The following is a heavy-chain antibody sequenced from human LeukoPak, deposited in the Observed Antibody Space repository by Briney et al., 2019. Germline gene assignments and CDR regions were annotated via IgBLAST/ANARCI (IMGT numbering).Heavy chain of an antibody. D-gene: IGHD1-26*01. V-gene: IGHV1-24*01. Sequence: ASVKVSCKVSGYTLPELSMHWVRQAPGKGLEWMGGFDPEDGETIYAQKFQGRVTMTEDTSTDTAYMELSSLRSEDTAVYYCATSSQWELLVGYFDYWGQGTLVTVSS. CDR2: FDPEDGET. J-gene: IGHJ4*02. CDR3: ATSSQWELLVGYFDY. CDR1: GYTLPELS.